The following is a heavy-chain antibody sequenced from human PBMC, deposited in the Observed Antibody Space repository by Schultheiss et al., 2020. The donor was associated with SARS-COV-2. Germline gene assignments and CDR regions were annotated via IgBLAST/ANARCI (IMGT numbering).Heavy chain of an antibody. V-gene: IGHV3-23*01. J-gene: IGHJ4*02. CDR1: GFTFSSYA. CDR3: AKDLGSAMVPYYFDY. CDR2: ISGSGGST. D-gene: IGHD5-18*01. Sequence: GGSLRLSCAASGFTFSSYAMSWVRQAPGKGLEWVSAISGSGGSTYYADSVKGRFTISRDNSKNTLYLQMNSLRAEDTAVYYCAKDLGSAMVPYYFDYWGQGTLVTVSS.